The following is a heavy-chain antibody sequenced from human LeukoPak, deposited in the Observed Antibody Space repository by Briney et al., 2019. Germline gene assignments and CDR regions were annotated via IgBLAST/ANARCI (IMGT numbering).Heavy chain of an antibody. CDR2: IWYDGSNK. D-gene: IGHD2-15*01. Sequence: GGSLRLSCAASGFTFSSFAMSWVRQAPGKGLEWVAVIWYDGSNKYYADSVRGRFTISRDNSKNTLYLLMNSLRAEDSAVYYCARDRTRDCSGGSCYRHYFDYWGQGTLVSVSS. V-gene: IGHV3-33*08. CDR3: ARDRTRDCSGGSCYRHYFDY. CDR1: GFTFSSFA. J-gene: IGHJ4*02.